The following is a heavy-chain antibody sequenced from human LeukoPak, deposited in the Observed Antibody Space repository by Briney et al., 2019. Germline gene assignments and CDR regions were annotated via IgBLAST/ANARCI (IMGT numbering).Heavy chain of an antibody. D-gene: IGHD4-17*01. CDR2: IKQDGSEK. J-gene: IGHJ4*02. CDR1: GFTFSSYW. CDR3: ARLVLRSTDY. Sequence: GGSLRLSCAASGFTFSSYWMSWVRQAPGKGLEWVANIKQDGSEKYYVDSVKGRFTISRDNAKKSMFLQMNRLRAEDTAIYYCARLVLRSTDYWGQGTLVTVSS. V-gene: IGHV3-7*01.